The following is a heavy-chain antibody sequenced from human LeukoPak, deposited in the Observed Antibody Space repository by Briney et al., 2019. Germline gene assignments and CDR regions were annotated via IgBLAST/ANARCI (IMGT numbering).Heavy chain of an antibody. D-gene: IGHD3-22*01. CDR2: INWNGGST. J-gene: IGHJ4*02. Sequence: SGGSLRLSCAASGFTFDDYGMSWVRQAPGKGLEWGSGINWNGGSTGYADSVKGRFTISRDNAKNSLYLQMNSLRAEDTALYYCARVSRPHYSDSSGYRNYFNYWGPGTLVTVSS. V-gene: IGHV3-20*04. CDR1: GFTFDDYG. CDR3: ARVSRPHYSDSSGYRNYFNY.